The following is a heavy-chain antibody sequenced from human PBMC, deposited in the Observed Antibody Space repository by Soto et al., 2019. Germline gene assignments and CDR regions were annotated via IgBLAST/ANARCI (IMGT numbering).Heavy chain of an antibody. CDR2: MHYSGNS. CDR3: ARRSIVGALSYWSFDL. CDR1: GGSIISSSYY. D-gene: IGHD1-26*01. J-gene: IGHJ2*01. Sequence: QLQLQESGPGLVKPSETLSLTCTVTGGSIISSSYYWDWIRQPPGKGLEWIGSMHYSGNSYYNPSLKCPVPMSVDMSENQYALKLRSVTAADTAVYYGARRSIVGALSYWSFDLWGRGTLVAVSS. V-gene: IGHV4-39*01.